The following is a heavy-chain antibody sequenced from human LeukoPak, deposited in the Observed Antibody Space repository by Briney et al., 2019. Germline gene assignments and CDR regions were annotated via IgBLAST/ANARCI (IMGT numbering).Heavy chain of an antibody. CDR3: ARGGVQLWLFNWFDP. Sequence: ASVKVSCKASGYTFTGYYMRWVRQAPGQGLEWMGWINPNSGGTNYAQKFQGRVTMTRDTSISTAYMELSRLRSDDTAVYYCARGGVQLWLFNWFDPLGPGNPGHRLL. V-gene: IGHV1-2*02. J-gene: IGHJ5*02. CDR2: INPNSGGT. D-gene: IGHD5-18*01. CDR1: GYTFTGYY.